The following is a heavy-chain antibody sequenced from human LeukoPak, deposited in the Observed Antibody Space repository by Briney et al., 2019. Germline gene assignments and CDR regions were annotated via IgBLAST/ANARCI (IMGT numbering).Heavy chain of an antibody. CDR1: GFTFSNAW. Sequence: PGGSLRLSCAASGFTFSNAWMSWVRQAPGKGLEWVGRIKSKTDGGTTDYAAPVKGRFTISRDDSKNTLYLQTNSLKTEDTAVYYCARPTWFGDYGMDVWGQGTTVTVSS. J-gene: IGHJ6*02. CDR2: IKSKTDGGTT. D-gene: IGHD3-10*01. CDR3: ARPTWFGDYGMDV. V-gene: IGHV3-15*01.